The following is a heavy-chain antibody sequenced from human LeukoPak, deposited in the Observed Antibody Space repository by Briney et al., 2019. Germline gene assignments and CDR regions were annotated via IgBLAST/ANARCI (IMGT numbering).Heavy chain of an antibody. V-gene: IGHV4-30-2*01. CDR2: IYHSGST. CDR3: AREGGAGSYSIPSDY. Sequence: SETLSLTCAVSGGSLSRGGYSWSWILQPPGNGLDWFGYIYHSGSTYYNPSLKSRFTISLDRSKNQFSLKLSSVTGADKAVYYCAREGGAGSYSIPSDYWGQGTLVTVSS. D-gene: IGHD3-10*01. J-gene: IGHJ4*02. CDR1: GGSLSRGGYS.